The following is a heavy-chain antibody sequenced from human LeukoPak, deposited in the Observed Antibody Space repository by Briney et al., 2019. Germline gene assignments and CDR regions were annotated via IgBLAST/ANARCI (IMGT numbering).Heavy chain of an antibody. CDR3: TRGKNFRADAFDI. CDR2: ISASGGST. CDR1: GFTFSSSA. D-gene: IGHD2/OR15-2a*01. J-gene: IGHJ3*02. V-gene: IGHV3-23*01. Sequence: GGSLRLSCAASGFTFSSSAMSWVRQVPGKGLEWVSGISASGGSTSYADSVRGWFTISRDNSKNTLYVQMNSLRDEDTAVYYCTRGKNFRADAFDIWGQGTMVTVSS.